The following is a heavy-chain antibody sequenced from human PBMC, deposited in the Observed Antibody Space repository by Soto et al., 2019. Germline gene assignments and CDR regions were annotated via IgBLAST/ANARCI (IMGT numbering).Heavy chain of an antibody. CDR3: ARLQMVQKVIDY. CDR1: GDSISTYY. J-gene: IGHJ4*02. CDR2: IFYSGGT. V-gene: IGHV4-59*01. Sequence: SETLSLTCTVSGDSISTYYCSWIRQPPGKGLQWIGYIFYSGGTAYNPSLKSRVTISLDMSKKQISLKLSSVTTADTATYFCARLQMVQKVIDYFGQGTLVPVSS. D-gene: IGHD2-8*01.